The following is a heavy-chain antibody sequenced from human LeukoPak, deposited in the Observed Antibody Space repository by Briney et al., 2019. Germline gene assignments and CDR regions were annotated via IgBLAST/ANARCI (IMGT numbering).Heavy chain of an antibody. J-gene: IGHJ6*02. CDR1: GYTFTSYD. D-gene: IGHD3-10*01. CDR2: MNPNSGNT. CDR3: ANWGYGSGSYYYYYGMDV. V-gene: IGHV1-8*01. Sequence: GASVKVSCKASGYTFTSYDINWVRQASGQGLEWMGWMNPNSGNTGYAQKFQGRVTTTRNTSISTAYMELSSLRSEDTAVYYCANWGYGSGSYYYYYGMDVWGQGTTVTVSS.